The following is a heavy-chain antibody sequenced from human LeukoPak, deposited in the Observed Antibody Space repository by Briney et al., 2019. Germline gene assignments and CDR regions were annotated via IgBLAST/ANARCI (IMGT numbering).Heavy chain of an antibody. D-gene: IGHD2-21*02. V-gene: IGHV1-46*01. CDR2: INPSDGTT. Sequence: SVKVSCKPSGYTFTSYYMHWVRQAPGQGLEWVGIINPSDGTTRYAQKFQGRVTMTRDMSTRTVYMELSTLRSDDPAVYYCARDNCGGDCHFDYWGQGTVVSVSS. J-gene: IGHJ4*02. CDR3: ARDNCGGDCHFDY. CDR1: GYTFTSYY.